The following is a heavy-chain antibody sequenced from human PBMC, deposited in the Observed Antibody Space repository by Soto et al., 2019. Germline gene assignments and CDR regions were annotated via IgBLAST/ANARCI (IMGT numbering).Heavy chain of an antibody. CDR1: GFTFSSYW. J-gene: IGHJ3*02. CDR3: ARGDYYDSSGPFSDAFDI. CDR2: IKQDGSEK. D-gene: IGHD3-22*01. V-gene: IGHV3-7*04. Sequence: GGSLRLSCAAAGFTFSSYWMSWVRQAPGKGLEWVANIKQDGSEKWYVDSVKGRFTISRDNAKNSLYLQMNSLRAEDTAVYYCARGDYYDSSGPFSDAFDIWGQGTMVTVSS.